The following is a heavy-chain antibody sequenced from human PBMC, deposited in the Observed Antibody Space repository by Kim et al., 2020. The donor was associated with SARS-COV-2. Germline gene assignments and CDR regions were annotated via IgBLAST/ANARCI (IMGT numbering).Heavy chain of an antibody. CDR1: GFTFSSYA. CDR3: ARSAAAGLMWYFDY. CDR2: ISYDGSNK. J-gene: IGHJ4*02. D-gene: IGHD6-13*01. V-gene: IGHV3-30-3*01. Sequence: GGSLRLSCAASGFTFSSYAMHWVRQAPGKGLEWVAVISYDGSNKYYADSVKGRFTISRDNSKNTLYLQMNSLRAEDTAVYYCARSAAAGLMWYFDYWGQG.